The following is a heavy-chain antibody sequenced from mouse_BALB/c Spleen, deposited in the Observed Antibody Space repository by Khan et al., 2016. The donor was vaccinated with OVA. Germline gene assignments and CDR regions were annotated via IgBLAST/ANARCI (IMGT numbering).Heavy chain of an antibody. CDR1: GFTFSSYG. V-gene: IGHV5-6-3*01. CDR2: INSNGGST. CDR3: ARDPYYYGSKYAMDY. D-gene: IGHD1-1*01. J-gene: IGHJ4*01. Sequence: EVELVESGGGLMQPGGSLKLSCAASGFTFSSYGMSWVRQTPDKRLELVASINSNGGSTYYPDSVKGRFTISRDNAKNTLYLQMNSLESEDTAMYYCARDPYYYGSKYAMDYWGQGTSVTVSS.